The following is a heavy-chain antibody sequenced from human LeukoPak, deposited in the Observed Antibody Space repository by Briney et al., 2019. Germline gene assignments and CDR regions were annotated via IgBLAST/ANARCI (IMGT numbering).Heavy chain of an antibody. D-gene: IGHD6-6*01. CDR3: AKDKSFKSIAARGADY. CDR2: IRYDGSNK. Sequence: PGGSLRLSCAASGFTVSSNYMSWVRQAPGKGLEWVAFIRYDGSNKYYADSVKGRFTISRDNSKNTLYLQMNSLRAEDTAVYYCAKDKSFKSIAARGADYWGQGTLVTVSS. J-gene: IGHJ4*02. V-gene: IGHV3-30*02. CDR1: GFTVSSNY.